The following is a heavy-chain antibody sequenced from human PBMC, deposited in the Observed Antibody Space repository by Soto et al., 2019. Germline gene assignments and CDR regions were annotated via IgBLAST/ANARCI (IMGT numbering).Heavy chain of an antibody. J-gene: IGHJ6*04. Sequence: HPGGSLRLSCAASGFTFSSYGMHWVRQAPGKGLEWVAVISYDGSNKYYADSVKGRFTISRDNSKNTLYLQMNSPRAEDTAVYYCAKDYRPIYIVVVPAAIGMDVWGKGTTVTVSS. CDR3: AKDYRPIYIVVVPAAIGMDV. D-gene: IGHD2-2*01. CDR2: ISYDGSNK. CDR1: GFTFSSYG. V-gene: IGHV3-30*18.